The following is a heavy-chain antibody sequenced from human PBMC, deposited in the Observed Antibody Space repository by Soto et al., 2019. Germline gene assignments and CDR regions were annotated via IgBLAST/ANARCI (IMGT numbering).Heavy chain of an antibody. V-gene: IGHV3-23*01. CDR3: AKEDTSSGSLDY. Sequence: GSLRLSCAASGFPFGENAMSWVRQAPGKGLEWVSGISDSGATTYYADSVRGRFTISRDNSKDTLYLQMKSLRAEDSASYYCAKEDTSSGSLDYWGQGALVTVSS. J-gene: IGHJ4*02. D-gene: IGHD6-19*01. CDR2: ISDSGATT. CDR1: GFPFGENA.